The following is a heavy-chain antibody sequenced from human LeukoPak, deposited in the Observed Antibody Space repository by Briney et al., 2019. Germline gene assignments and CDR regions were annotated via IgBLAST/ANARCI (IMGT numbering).Heavy chain of an antibody. CDR3: ARIRSTSCYAGGY. Sequence: ASVKVSCKASGYTFTSYDINWVRQATGQGLEWMGLMNPNSGNTGYAQKFQGRVTMTRNTSISTAYMELSSLRSEDTAVYYCARIRSTSCYAGGYWGQGTLVTVSS. V-gene: IGHV1-8*01. D-gene: IGHD2-2*01. CDR1: GYTFTSYD. CDR2: MNPNSGNT. J-gene: IGHJ4*02.